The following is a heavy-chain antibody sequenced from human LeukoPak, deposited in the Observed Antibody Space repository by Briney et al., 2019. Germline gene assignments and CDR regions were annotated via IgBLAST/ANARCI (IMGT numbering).Heavy chain of an antibody. CDR3: ARHLPEGDYFAY. V-gene: IGHV4-59*08. CDR2: IYYSGST. CDR1: GGSISSYY. Sequence: SETLSLTCTVSGGSISSYYWRWIRQPPGKGLEWIGYIYYSGSTNYNPSLKSRVTISVDTSKNQFSLKLSSVTAADTAVYYCARHLPEGDYFAYWGQGTLVTVSS. J-gene: IGHJ4*02.